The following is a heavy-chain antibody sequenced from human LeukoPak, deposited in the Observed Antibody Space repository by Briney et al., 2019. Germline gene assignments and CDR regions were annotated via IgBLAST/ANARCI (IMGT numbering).Heavy chain of an antibody. V-gene: IGHV3-21*01. CDR2: ISSSSSYI. D-gene: IGHD1-1*01. CDR1: GFTFSSYS. Sequence: PGGSLRLSCAASGFTFSSYSMNWVRQAPGKGLEWVSSISSSSSYIYYADSVKGRFTISRDNAKNSLYLQMNSLRAEDTAVYYCARVQDLERNDAFDIWGQGTMVTVSS. J-gene: IGHJ3*02. CDR3: ARVQDLERNDAFDI.